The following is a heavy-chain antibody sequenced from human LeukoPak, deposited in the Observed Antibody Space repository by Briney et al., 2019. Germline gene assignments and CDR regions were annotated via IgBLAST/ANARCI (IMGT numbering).Heavy chain of an antibody. J-gene: IGHJ4*02. CDR2: IYTGTT. V-gene: IGHV4-4*07. Sequence: SETLSLTCTVSGGSISTFFWTWIRQSAGKGLEWIGRIYTGTTYYNPSLESRATISVDTSNNRFSLRLTSLTAADTAVYYCARGTEMTSFTGYYSFDYWGRGSLVTVSS. D-gene: IGHD3-9*01. CDR3: ARGTEMTSFTGYYSFDY. CDR1: GGSISTFF.